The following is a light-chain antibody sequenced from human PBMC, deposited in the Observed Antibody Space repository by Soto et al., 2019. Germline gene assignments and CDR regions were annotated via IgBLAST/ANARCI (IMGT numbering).Light chain of an antibody. CDR3: AAWDDTLNGRYV. CDR2: ADN. CDR1: NSNIGINT. J-gene: IGLJ1*01. Sequence: QSVLTQPPSASGTPGRRVTISCSGSNSNIGINTVSWYQQVPGTAPRVLIYADNQRPSGVPDRFSGSKSGTSASLAISWLQSEDEAAYYCAAWDDTLNGRYVFGTGTKLTVL. V-gene: IGLV1-44*01.